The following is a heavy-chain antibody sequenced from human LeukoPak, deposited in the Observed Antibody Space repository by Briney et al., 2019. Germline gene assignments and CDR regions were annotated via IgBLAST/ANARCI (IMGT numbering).Heavy chain of an antibody. CDR2: IGSSSSTI. Sequence: GGSLRLSCAASGFTFSSYSMKWVRQAPGKGLEWVSYIGSSSSTIYYADSVKGRFTISRDNAKNSLYLQMNSLRAEDTAVYYCARDGCSSTSCYMDVWGKGTTVTVSS. J-gene: IGHJ6*03. CDR1: GFTFSSYS. V-gene: IGHV3-48*04. D-gene: IGHD2-2*01. CDR3: ARDGCSSTSCYMDV.